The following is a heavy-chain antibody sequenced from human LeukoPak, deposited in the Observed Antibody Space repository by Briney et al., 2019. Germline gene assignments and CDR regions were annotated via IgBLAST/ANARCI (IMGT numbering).Heavy chain of an antibody. CDR1: GFTFTNAW. D-gene: IGHD3-10*01. CDR3: AKSGKGPFDY. Sequence: GGSLRLSCAASGFTFTNAWMSWVRQAPGKGLEWVSAISGSGGSTYYADSVKGRFTISRDNSKNTLYLQMNSLRAEDTAVYYCAKSGKGPFDYWGQGTLVTVSS. J-gene: IGHJ4*02. V-gene: IGHV3-23*01. CDR2: ISGSGGST.